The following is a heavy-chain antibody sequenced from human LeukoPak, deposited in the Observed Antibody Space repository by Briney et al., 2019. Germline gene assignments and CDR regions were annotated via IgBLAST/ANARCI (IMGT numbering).Heavy chain of an antibody. J-gene: IGHJ4*02. V-gene: IGHV4-39*01. CDR3: ARAVYSSSWYYDY. CDR2: IYYSGST. Sequence: SETLSLTCTVSGGSISSSSYYWGWIRQPPGKGLEWIGSIYYSGSTYYNPSLKSRVTISVDTSKNQFSLKLSSVTAADTAVYYCARAVYSSSWYYDYWGQGTLVTVSS. CDR1: GGSISSSSYY. D-gene: IGHD6-13*01.